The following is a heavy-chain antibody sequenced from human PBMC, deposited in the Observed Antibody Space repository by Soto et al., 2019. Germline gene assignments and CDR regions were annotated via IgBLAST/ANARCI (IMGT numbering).Heavy chain of an antibody. J-gene: IGHJ4*02. CDR1: GFTFSIYT. D-gene: IGHD1-26*01. V-gene: IGHV3-23*01. CDR2: IYGNGRST. Sequence: EVQLLESGGGLVQPAGSLRLSCAASGFTFSIYTMSWFRQAPGKGLEWVSSIYGNGRSTFYSASVKGRFTISRDNSGNTVYLPMSSLRVEDTAIYYCAKDFTPDSRWDIDYWGQGSLVTVSS. CDR3: AKDFTPDSRWDIDY.